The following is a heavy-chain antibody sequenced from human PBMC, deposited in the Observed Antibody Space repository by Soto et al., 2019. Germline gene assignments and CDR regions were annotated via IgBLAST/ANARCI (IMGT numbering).Heavy chain of an antibody. CDR2: IYYSGST. J-gene: IGHJ5*01. CDR3: ARCFNGDYENWFDS. V-gene: IGHV4-59*08. D-gene: IGHD4-17*01. Sequence: SETLSLTCTVSGGSISTYYWSWIRQPPGKGLEWIGYIYYSGSTNYNPSLKSRVSISVDTSKNQFSLKLSSVTAAVTAVYYCARCFNGDYENWFDSWGQGTLVTVS. CDR1: GGSISTYY.